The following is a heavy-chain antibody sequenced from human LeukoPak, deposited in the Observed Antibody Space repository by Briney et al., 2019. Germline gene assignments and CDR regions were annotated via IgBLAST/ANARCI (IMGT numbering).Heavy chain of an antibody. D-gene: IGHD2-21*01. CDR2: ISFSSSYI. V-gene: IGHV3-21*01. Sequence: GGSLRLSCAASGFTFSSYGMNWVRQAPGKGLEWVSSISFSSSYIYYADSVKGRFTISRDNAKNSLYLQMNSLRAEDTAVYYCATDLFDYMDVWGKGTTVTVSS. CDR3: ATDLFDYMDV. CDR1: GFTFSSYG. J-gene: IGHJ6*03.